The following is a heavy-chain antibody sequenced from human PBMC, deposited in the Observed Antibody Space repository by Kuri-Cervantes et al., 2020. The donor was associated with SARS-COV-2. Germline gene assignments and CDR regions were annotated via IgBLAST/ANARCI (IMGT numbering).Heavy chain of an antibody. V-gene: IGHV3-30*18. D-gene: IGHD3-10*01. J-gene: IGHJ4*02. Sequence: GGSLRLSCAASGFTFNTYSVHWVRQAPGKGLEWVAVISYDGSNKYYADSVKGRFTISRDNSKNTLYLQMNSLRAEDTAVYYCAKDLRLLWFGELLYWGQGTLVTVSS. CDR3: AKDLRLLWFGELLY. CDR2: ISYDGSNK. CDR1: GFTFNTYS.